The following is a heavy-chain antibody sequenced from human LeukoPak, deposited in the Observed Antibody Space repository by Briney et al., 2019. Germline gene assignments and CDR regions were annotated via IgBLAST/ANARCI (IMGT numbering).Heavy chain of an antibody. CDR3: ARDGYGGNPNWFDP. D-gene: IGHD4-23*01. CDR1: GFTVSSNY. CDR2: IYSGGST. V-gene: IGHV3-66*01. Sequence: GGSLRLSCAASGFTVSSNYMSWVRQAPGKGLEWVSVIYSGGSTYYADSVKGRFTISRDNSKNTLYLQMNGLRAEDTAVYYCARDGYGGNPNWFDPWGQGTLVTVSS. J-gene: IGHJ5*02.